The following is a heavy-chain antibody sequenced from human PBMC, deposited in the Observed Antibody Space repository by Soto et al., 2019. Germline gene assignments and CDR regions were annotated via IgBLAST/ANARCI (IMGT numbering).Heavy chain of an antibody. D-gene: IGHD2-8*01. V-gene: IGHV1-2*04. CDR2: INPNSGGT. CDR3: ARDRKMVYAIPGDYYYYYGMDV. Sequence: GTSVKVSCKASGYTFTGHYMHWVRQAPGQGLEWMEWINPNSGGTNYVQKFQGWVTMTRDTSISTAYMELSRLRSDDTAVYYCARDRKMVYAIPGDYYYYYGMDVWGQGTTVTVSS. CDR1: GYTFTGHY. J-gene: IGHJ6*02.